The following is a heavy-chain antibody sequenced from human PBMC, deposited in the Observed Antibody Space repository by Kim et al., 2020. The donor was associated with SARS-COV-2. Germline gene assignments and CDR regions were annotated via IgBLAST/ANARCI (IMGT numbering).Heavy chain of an antibody. V-gene: IGHV3-11*01. CDR3: ARARGTRPSYYYGMDV. Sequence: GGSLRLSCAASGFTFSDYYMSWIRQAPGKGLEWVSYISSSGSTIYYADSVKGRFTISRDNAKNSLYLQMNSLRAEDTAVYYCARARGTRPSYYYGMDVWGQGTTVTVSS. CDR1: GFTFSDYY. CDR2: ISSSGSTI. D-gene: IGHD3-10*01. J-gene: IGHJ6*02.